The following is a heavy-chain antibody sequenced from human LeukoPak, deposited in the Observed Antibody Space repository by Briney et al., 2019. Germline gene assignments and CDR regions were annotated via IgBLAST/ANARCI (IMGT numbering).Heavy chain of an antibody. CDR3: ARARSDYDILTGYSPGGFDY. CDR2: IYYSGST. D-gene: IGHD3-9*01. Sequence: PSETLSLTCTVSGGSISSYYWSWIRQPPGKGLEWIGYIYYSGSTNYNPSLKSRVTISVDTSKNQFSLKLSSVTAADTAVYYCARARSDYDILTGYSPGGFDYWGQGTLVTVSS. CDR1: GGSISSYY. V-gene: IGHV4-59*01. J-gene: IGHJ4*02.